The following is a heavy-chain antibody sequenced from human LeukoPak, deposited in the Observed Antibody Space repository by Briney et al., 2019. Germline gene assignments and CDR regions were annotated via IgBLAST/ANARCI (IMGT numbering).Heavy chain of an antibody. V-gene: IGHV4-59*01. CDR2: IYYSGST. CDR1: GGSISSYY. CDR3: ARDVPPTSHFDY. Sequence: SETLSLTCTVSGGSISSYYWSWIRQPPGKGLEWIGYIYYSGSTNYNPSLKSRVTISVETSKNQFSLKLGSLTAADTAVYYCARDVPPTSHFDYWGQGTLVTVSS. J-gene: IGHJ4*02. D-gene: IGHD3-10*02.